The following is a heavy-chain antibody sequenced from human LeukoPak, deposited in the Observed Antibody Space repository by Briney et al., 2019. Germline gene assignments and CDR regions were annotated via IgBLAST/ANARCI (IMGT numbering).Heavy chain of an antibody. Sequence: SETLSLTCTVSGGSISSYYWSWIRQPAGKGLEWIGRIYTSGSTNYNPSLKSRVTMSVDTSKNRFSLKLSSVTAADTAVYYCAREDPLYYYDSSGYSGTTDYWGQGTLVTVSS. CDR3: AREDPLYYYDSSGYSGTTDY. CDR1: GGSISSYY. V-gene: IGHV4-4*07. CDR2: IYTSGST. J-gene: IGHJ4*02. D-gene: IGHD3-22*01.